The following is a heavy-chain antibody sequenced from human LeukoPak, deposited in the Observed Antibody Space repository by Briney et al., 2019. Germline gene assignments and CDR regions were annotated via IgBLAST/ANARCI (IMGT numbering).Heavy chain of an antibody. J-gene: IGHJ3*02. CDR2: ISAYNGNT. V-gene: IGHV1-18*01. CDR1: GYTFTSYG. Sequence: ASVKVSCKASGYTFTSYGISWVRQAPGQGLEWMGWISAYNGNTNYAQKFQGRVTITADKSTSTAYMELSSLRSEDTAVYYCARTLSHIPDDAFDIWGQGTMVTVSS. CDR3: ARTLSHIPDDAFDI. D-gene: IGHD2/OR15-2a*01.